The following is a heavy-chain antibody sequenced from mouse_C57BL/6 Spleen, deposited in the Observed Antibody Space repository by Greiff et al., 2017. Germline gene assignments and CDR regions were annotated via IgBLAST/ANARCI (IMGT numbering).Heavy chain of an antibody. V-gene: IGHV5-16*01. CDR3: ARWGDYDGNAMDY. Sequence: EVKLEESEGGLVQSGSSMKLSCTASGFTFSDYYMAWVRQVPAKGLEWVANTNYDGSSNYYLDSLTSRFIISRDNAKNILYLQMSSLKSEDTAAYYCARWGDYDGNAMDYWGQGTSVTVSS. CDR1: GFTFSDYY. J-gene: IGHJ4*01. CDR2: TNYDGSSN. D-gene: IGHD2-4*01.